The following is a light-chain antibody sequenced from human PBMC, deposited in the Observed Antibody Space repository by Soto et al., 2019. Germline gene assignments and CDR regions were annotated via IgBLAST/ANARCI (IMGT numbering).Light chain of an antibody. J-gene: IGKJ1*01. V-gene: IGKV3-15*01. CDR1: QSVSTN. CDR2: GAS. Sequence: EIVLTQSPGTLSLSPGERATLSCRASQSVSTNLVWYQQKPGQAPRLLFYGASTRATDIPARFSGTGSGTEFTLTISSLQSEDFAVYYCQQHSKWPRTFGQGTKVDIK. CDR3: QQHSKWPRT.